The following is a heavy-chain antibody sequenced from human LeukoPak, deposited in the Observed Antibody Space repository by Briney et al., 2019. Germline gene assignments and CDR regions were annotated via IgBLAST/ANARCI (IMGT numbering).Heavy chain of an antibody. CDR3: ARGGITLSFDP. CDR1: GFTVSSNY. Sequence: GGSLRLSCEASGFTVSSNYMSWVRQAPGKGLEWVSVIYGGGSTYYADSVKGRFTISRDNAKNSLYLQMNSLRAEDTAVYYCARGGITLSFDPWGQGTLVTVSS. V-gene: IGHV3-53*01. CDR2: IYGGGST. J-gene: IGHJ5*02. D-gene: IGHD3-10*02.